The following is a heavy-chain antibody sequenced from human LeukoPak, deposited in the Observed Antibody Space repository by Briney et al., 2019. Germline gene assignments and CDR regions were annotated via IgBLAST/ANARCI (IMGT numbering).Heavy chain of an antibody. Sequence: GGSLRLSCAASGFAFSRYWMSWVRQAPGKGLEWVANIKQDGSEKYYVDPVKGRFTISRDNAKNSLYLQMNSLRAEDTAVYYCARDSPSIVATIEAYYFDYWGQGTLVTVSS. CDR3: ARDSPSIVATIEAYYFDY. J-gene: IGHJ4*02. CDR2: IKQDGSEK. V-gene: IGHV3-7*03. CDR1: GFAFSRYW. D-gene: IGHD5-12*01.